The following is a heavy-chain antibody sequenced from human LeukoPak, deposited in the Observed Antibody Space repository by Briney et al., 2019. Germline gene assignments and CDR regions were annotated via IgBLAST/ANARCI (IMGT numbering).Heavy chain of an antibody. CDR3: ARDTLPAVFGSSDY. V-gene: IGHV3-21*01. CDR2: ISSSSSYI. J-gene: IGHJ4*02. D-gene: IGHD3-10*01. Sequence: GGSLRLSCAASGFTFSSYSMNWVRQAPGKGLEWVSSISSSSSYIYYADSVKGRFTISRDNAKNSLYLQMNSLRAEDTAVYYCARDTLPAVFGSSDYWGQGTLVTVSS. CDR1: GFTFSSYS.